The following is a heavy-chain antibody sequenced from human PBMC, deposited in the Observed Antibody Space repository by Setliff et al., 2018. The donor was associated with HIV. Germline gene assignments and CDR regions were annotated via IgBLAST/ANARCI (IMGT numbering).Heavy chain of an antibody. CDR3: ARGNYYYYYYMDV. D-gene: IGHD1-1*01. CDR1: GGSISSGSYY. Sequence: KTSETLSLTCTVSGGSISSGSYYWSWIRQPAGKGLEWIGHIYTSGSTNYNPSLKSRVTISVDTSKNQFSLKLSSVTAADTAVYYCARGNYYYYYYMDVWGKGTKVTVSS. V-gene: IGHV4-61*09. J-gene: IGHJ6*03. CDR2: IYTSGST.